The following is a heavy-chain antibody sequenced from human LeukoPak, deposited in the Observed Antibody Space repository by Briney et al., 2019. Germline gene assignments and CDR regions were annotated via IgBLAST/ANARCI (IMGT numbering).Heavy chain of an antibody. CDR2: IRFDGSNK. D-gene: IGHD6-19*01. CDR1: GFTFRNYA. V-gene: IGHV3-30*02. Sequence: PGGSLRLSCAGSGFTFRNYAMHWVRQAPGKGLEWVAFIRFDGSNKYYGDSVKGRFTISRDNSKNTLYLQMHSLRAEDTAVYYCAKDPSSGWYLAFDYWGQGTLVTVSS. J-gene: IGHJ4*02. CDR3: AKDPSSGWYLAFDY.